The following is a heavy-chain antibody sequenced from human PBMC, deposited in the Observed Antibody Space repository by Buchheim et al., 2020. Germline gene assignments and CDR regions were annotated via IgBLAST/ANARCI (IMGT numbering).Heavy chain of an antibody. CDR3: ERHPGGIASWWFDP. Sequence: EVQLLESGGGLVQPGGSLRLSCAASGFTLSSYAMSWVRQAPGQGLEWVSAISGSGGSTYYADSVKGRFTISRDNSKNTLYLQINSQRAEDTAVYLCERHPGGIASWWFDPWGRETL. CDR2: ISGSGGST. CDR1: GFTLSSYA. J-gene: IGHJ5*02. V-gene: IGHV3-23*01. D-gene: IGHD6-13*01.